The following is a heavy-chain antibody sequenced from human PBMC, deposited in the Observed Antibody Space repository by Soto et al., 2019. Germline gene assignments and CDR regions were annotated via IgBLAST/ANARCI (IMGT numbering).Heavy chain of an antibody. V-gene: IGHV3-23*01. CDR3: ASGSYSDYYYGMDV. CDR1: GFTFSSYA. Sequence: GGSLRLSCAASGFTFSSYAMSWVRQAPGKGLEWVSAISGSGGSTYYADSVKGRFTISRDNSKNTLYLQMNSLRAEDTAVYYCASGSYSDYYYGMDVWGQGTTVTVSS. J-gene: IGHJ6*02. D-gene: IGHD1-26*01. CDR2: ISGSGGST.